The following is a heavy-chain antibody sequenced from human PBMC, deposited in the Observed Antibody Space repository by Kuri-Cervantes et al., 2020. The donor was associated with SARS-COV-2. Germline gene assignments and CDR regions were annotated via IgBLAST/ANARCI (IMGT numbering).Heavy chain of an antibody. Sequence: GESLKISCAASGFTFSSYSMNWVRQAPGKGLEWVSYISSSSSTIYYADSVKGRFTISRDNAKNSLYLQMNSLRAEDTAVYYCARGGYSGYEYYFDYWGQGTLVTVSS. CDR1: GFTFSSYS. D-gene: IGHD5-12*01. CDR3: ARGGYSGYEYYFDY. CDR2: ISSSSSTI. V-gene: IGHV3-48*04. J-gene: IGHJ4*02.